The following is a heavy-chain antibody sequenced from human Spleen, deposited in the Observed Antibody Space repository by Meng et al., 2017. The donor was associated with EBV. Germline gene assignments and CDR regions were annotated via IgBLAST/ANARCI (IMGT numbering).Heavy chain of an antibody. Sequence: VHLQEPGPGLVKPSGTLSLTCAVSGGSIRSVNWWSWVRQPPGKGLEWIADFFHSGNTNYNASLKSRVSISVDKSKNQFSLDLTSVTAADTAVYYCAAVLASTGTKWGQGTLVTVSS. D-gene: IGHD1-7*01. V-gene: IGHV4-4*02. CDR1: GGSIRSVNW. CDR3: AAVLASTGTK. J-gene: IGHJ4*02. CDR2: FFHSGNT.